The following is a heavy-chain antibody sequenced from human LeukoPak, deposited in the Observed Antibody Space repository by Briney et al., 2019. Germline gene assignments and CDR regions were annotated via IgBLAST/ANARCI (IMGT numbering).Heavy chain of an antibody. V-gene: IGHV1-69*10. CDR1: GGTFSSYA. CDR2: INPNSGGT. D-gene: IGHD6-19*01. Sequence: SVKVSCKASGGTFSSYAISWVRQAPGQGLEWMGWINPNSGGTNYAQKFQGRVTITADKSTSTAYMELSSLRSEDTAVYYCARDAVGKVAVAGDFDYWGQGTLVTVSS. CDR3: ARDAVGKVAVAGDFDY. J-gene: IGHJ4*02.